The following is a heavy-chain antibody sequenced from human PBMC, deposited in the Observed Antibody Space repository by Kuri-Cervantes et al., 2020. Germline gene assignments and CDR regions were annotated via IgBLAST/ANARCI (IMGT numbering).Heavy chain of an antibody. V-gene: IGHV2-5*01. CDR1: GFSLTTSGVG. D-gene: IGHD4-23*01. CDR3: AHSDYGGTTSGGMDV. J-gene: IGHJ6*02. Sequence: SGPTLVKPTQTLTLTCTFSGFSLTTSGVGVGWVRQPPGKALEWLALFYWNDERRYSPSLKNRLTVTKDTSKNQVVLTMTNVDPVDTGTYYCAHSDYGGTTSGGMDVWGQGTTVTVSS. CDR2: FYWNDER.